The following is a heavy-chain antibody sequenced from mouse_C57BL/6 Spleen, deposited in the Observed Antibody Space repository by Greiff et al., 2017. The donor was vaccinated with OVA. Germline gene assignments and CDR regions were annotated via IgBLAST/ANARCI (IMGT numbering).Heavy chain of an antibody. D-gene: IGHD1-1*01. Sequence: QVQLKESGAELVKPGASVKISCKASGYAFSSYWMNWVKQRPGKGLEWIGQIYPGDGDTNYNGKFKGKATLTADKSSSTAYMQLSSLTSEDSAVYFCARSGFIRGDYWGQGTSVTVSS. CDR3: ARSGFIRGDY. V-gene: IGHV1-80*01. CDR1: GYAFSSYW. CDR2: IYPGDGDT. J-gene: IGHJ4*01.